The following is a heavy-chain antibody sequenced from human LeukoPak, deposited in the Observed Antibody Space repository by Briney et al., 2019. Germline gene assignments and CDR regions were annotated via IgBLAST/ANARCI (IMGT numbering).Heavy chain of an antibody. J-gene: IGHJ2*01. Sequence: SETLSLTCAVYGGSFSGYYWSWIRQPPGKGLEWIGEINHSGSTNYNPSLKSRVTISVDTSKNQFSLKLSSVTAADTAVYYCARPDILTGYYTGWYFDLWGRGTLVTVSS. V-gene: IGHV4-34*01. CDR2: INHSGST. CDR1: GGSFSGYY. CDR3: ARPDILTGYYTGWYFDL. D-gene: IGHD3-9*01.